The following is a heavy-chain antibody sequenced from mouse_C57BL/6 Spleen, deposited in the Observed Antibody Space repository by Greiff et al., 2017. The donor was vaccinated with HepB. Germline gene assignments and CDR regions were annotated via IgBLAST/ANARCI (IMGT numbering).Heavy chain of an antibody. J-gene: IGHJ4*01. D-gene: IGHD1-1*01. CDR2: IYPGNSDT. CDR1: GYTFTSYW. V-gene: IGHV1-5*01. CDR3: TRDYGSSYDYYAMDY. Sequence: EVQLQQSGTVLARPGASVKMSCKTSGYTFTSYWMHWVKQRPGQGLEWIGAIYPGNSDTSYNQKFKGKAKLTAVTSASTAYMELSSLTNEDSAVYYCTRDYGSSYDYYAMDYWGQGTSVTVSS.